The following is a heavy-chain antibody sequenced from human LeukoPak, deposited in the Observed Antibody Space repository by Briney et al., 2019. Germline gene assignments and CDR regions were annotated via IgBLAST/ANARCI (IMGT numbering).Heavy chain of an antibody. D-gene: IGHD3-10*01. CDR3: AKGLTANYFGSGRLFEY. Sequence: GGSLRLSCVASGFSFGFNTYGMQWVRQAPGKGLEGVAVISYDGSDKYYADSVKGRFTISRDNSKDTLYLQMNSLRAEDTAVYYCAKGLTANYFGSGRLFEYWGQGTLVTVSS. V-gene: IGHV3-30*18. CDR2: ISYDGSDK. J-gene: IGHJ4*02. CDR1: GFSFGFNTYG.